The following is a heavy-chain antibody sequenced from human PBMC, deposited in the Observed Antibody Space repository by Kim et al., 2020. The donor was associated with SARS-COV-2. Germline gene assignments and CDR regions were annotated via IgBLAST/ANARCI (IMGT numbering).Heavy chain of an antibody. D-gene: IGHD1-26*01. J-gene: IGHJ4*02. V-gene: IGHV1-46*01. CDR3: ARGGGRWELLFHYFDY. Sequence: KFQGRVTMTRDTSTSTVYMELSSLRSEDTAVYYCARGGGRWELLFHYFDYWGQGTLVTVSS.